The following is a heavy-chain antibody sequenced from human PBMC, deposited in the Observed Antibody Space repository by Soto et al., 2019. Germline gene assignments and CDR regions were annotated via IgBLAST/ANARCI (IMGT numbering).Heavy chain of an antibody. CDR2: IYPSGGST. J-gene: IGHJ4*02. CDR1: GDTFSSYY. Sequence: QVQLVQSGAEVKKHGASVKISCKASGDTFSSYYIHWVRQAPGQGLEWMGKIYPSGGSTSYAQNFQGRVTMTRDTSTSTVYMEVSSLTSEDTAIYYCARDLSYNFYDFWGQGTLVTVSS. V-gene: IGHV1-46*01. D-gene: IGHD3-3*01. CDR3: ARDLSYNFYDF.